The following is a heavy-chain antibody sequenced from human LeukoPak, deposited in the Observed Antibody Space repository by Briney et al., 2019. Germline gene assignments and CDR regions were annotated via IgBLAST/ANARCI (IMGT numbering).Heavy chain of an antibody. CDR1: GFTFSDYY. CDR2: ISSSGSTI. D-gene: IGHD3-10*01. Sequence: PGGSLRLSCAASGFTFSDYYMSWIRQAPGKGLEWVSYISSSGSTIYYADSVKGRFTISRDNAKNSLYLQMNSLRAEDTAVYYCARDLSNIWFGELLSTTHDAFDIWGQGTMVTVSS. CDR3: ARDLSNIWFGELLSTTHDAFDI. V-gene: IGHV3-11*01. J-gene: IGHJ3*02.